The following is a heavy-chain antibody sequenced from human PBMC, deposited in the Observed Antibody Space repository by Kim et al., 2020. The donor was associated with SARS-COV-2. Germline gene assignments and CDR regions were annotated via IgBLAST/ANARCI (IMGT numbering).Heavy chain of an antibody. J-gene: IGHJ5*02. D-gene: IGHD3-10*01. Sequence: KDNPSPKSRVTISVDMSKNEFSLKVKSVTAADTAIYYCASAGSYGLGWFDPWGQGTLVSVSS. CDR3: ASAGSYGLGWFDP. V-gene: IGHV4-59*01.